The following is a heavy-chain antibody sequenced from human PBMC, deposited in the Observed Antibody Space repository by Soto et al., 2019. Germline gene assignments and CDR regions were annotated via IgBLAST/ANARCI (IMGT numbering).Heavy chain of an antibody. CDR1: GGSISSGDYY. CDR2: IYYSGST. V-gene: IGHV4-30-4*01. J-gene: IGHJ6*02. Sequence: NPSETLSLTCTVSGGSISSGDYYWSWIRQPPGKGLEWIGYIYYSGSTYYNPSLKSRVTISVDTSKNQFSLKLSSVTAADTAVYYCARNMGGGYSGPYGMDVWGQGTTVTVSS. D-gene: IGHD2-15*01. CDR3: ARNMGGGYSGPYGMDV.